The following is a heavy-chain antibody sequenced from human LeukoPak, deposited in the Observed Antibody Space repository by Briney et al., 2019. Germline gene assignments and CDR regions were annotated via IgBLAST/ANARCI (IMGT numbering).Heavy chain of an antibody. Sequence: PGGSLRLSCAASGFTFSSYGMHWVRQAPGKGLEWVAIIWSDGGNKYYADSVKGRFTISRDNSKNKLYLQMNSLRAEDTAVYYCTTTPPNDYADYWGQGTLVTVSS. J-gene: IGHJ4*02. CDR3: TTTPPNDYADY. CDR2: IWSDGGNK. D-gene: IGHD1-1*01. V-gene: IGHV3-33*01. CDR1: GFTFSSYG.